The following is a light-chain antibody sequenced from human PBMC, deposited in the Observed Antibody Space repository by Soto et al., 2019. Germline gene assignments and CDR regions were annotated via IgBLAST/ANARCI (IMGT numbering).Light chain of an antibody. CDR3: AAWDDRLSDLI. Sequence: SVLTQPPSASGTPGQRVTISCSGSNSNIGSNPVHWYQQFPGTAPKVLIYSNYQRPSGVPDRFSGSKSGTSASLAISGLQSEDEADYYCAAWDDRLSDLIFGGGTRSPS. CDR2: SNY. CDR1: NSNIGSNP. V-gene: IGLV1-44*01. J-gene: IGLJ2*01.